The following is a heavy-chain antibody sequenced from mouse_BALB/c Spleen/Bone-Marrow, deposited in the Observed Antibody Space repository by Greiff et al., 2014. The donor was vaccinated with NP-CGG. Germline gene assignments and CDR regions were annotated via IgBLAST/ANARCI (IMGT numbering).Heavy chain of an antibody. CDR1: GYSFTDYN. CDR3: ARKLVGDY. Sequence: VQLQQSGPELVKPGASVKVSCRASGYSFTDYNTFWVKQSHGKSLEWIGYIDPDNGYTTYNQRFKGKATLTVDKSSSTAFMHLNSLTSGDSAVYYCARKLVGDYWGQGTTLTVSS. J-gene: IGHJ2*01. V-gene: IGHV1S135*01. D-gene: IGHD1-3*01. CDR2: IDPDNGYT.